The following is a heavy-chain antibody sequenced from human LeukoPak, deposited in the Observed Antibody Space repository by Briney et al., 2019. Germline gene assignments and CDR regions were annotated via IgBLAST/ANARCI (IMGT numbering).Heavy chain of an antibody. Sequence: GGSLRLSCAASGFTFSSYWMSWVRQAPGKGLEWVANIKQDGSEKYYVDSVKGRFTISRDNAKNSLYLQMNSLRAEDTAVYYCAKRRDSSGWFFDYWGQGTLVTVSS. CDR1: GFTFSSYW. CDR2: IKQDGSEK. D-gene: IGHD6-19*01. V-gene: IGHV3-7*03. CDR3: AKRRDSSGWFFDY. J-gene: IGHJ4*02.